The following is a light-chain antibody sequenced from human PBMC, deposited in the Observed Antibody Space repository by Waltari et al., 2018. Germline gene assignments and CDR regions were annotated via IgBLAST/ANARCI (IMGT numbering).Light chain of an antibody. Sequence: QSVLTQPPSASGTPGQRVTISCSGSSSNIGSNTVNWYLQLPGTAPKLLIYRNDQRPSGVRDRFSGSKSGTSASLAISGLQSEDEADYYCAAWDDSLNGPVFGGGTKLTVV. J-gene: IGLJ3*02. V-gene: IGLV1-44*01. CDR1: SSNIGSNT. CDR3: AAWDDSLNGPV. CDR2: RND.